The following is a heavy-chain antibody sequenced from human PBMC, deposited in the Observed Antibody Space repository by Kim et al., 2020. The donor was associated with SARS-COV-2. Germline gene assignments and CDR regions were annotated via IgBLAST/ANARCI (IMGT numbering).Heavy chain of an antibody. V-gene: IGHV3-23*01. CDR3: AKLLGYCSGGSCGNSGNDAFDI. CDR1: GFTFSSYA. D-gene: IGHD2-15*01. J-gene: IGHJ3*02. CDR2: ISGSGGST. Sequence: GGSLRLSCAASGFTFSSYAMSWVRQAPGKGLEWVSAISGSGGSTYYADSVKGRFTISRDNSKNTLYLQMNSLRAEDTAVYYCAKLLGYCSGGSCGNSGNDAFDIWGQGTMVTVSS.